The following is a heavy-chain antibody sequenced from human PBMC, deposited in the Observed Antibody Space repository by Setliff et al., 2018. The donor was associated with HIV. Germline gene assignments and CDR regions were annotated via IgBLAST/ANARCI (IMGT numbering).Heavy chain of an antibody. Sequence: GASVKVSCKASGYTFTSYDINWVRQATGQGLEWMAWMNPNSGNTGYTQKFQDRVIMTRNASISTAYMELSSLRSEDTAVYFCARGACCTNGVCYVLLDHWGQGTLVTVSS. J-gene: IGHJ4*02. CDR3: ARGACCTNGVCYVLLDH. V-gene: IGHV1-8*02. D-gene: IGHD2-8*01. CDR2: MNPNSGNT. CDR1: GYTFTSYD.